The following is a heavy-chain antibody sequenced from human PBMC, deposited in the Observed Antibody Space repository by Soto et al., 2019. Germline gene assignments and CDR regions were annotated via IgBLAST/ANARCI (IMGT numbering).Heavy chain of an antibody. CDR1: GFTFSSYA. Sequence: QVQLVESGGGVVQPGRSLRLSCAASGFTFSSYAMHWVRQAPGKGLEWVAVIWYDGSNKYYADSVKGRFIISRDNSKNTLYLQMNSLRAEDTAVYYCARDKLLGSTVGYYFDYWGQGTLVTFSS. D-gene: IGHD2-21*01. V-gene: IGHV3-33*01. J-gene: IGHJ4*02. CDR2: IWYDGSNK. CDR3: ARDKLLGSTVGYYFDY.